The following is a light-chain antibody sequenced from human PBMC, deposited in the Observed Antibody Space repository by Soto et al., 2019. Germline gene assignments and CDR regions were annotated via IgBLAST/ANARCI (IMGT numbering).Light chain of an antibody. V-gene: IGKV3-15*01. CDR1: QSVSTN. Sequence: EIVMTQSPATLSVPPGERATLSCRASQSVSTNFAWYQQKPGQAPRLLIYGASTRAADVPARFTASGSGTEFTLTISSLQSEDFAVYYCQQYNSWPRTFGPGTKVEIK. J-gene: IGKJ1*01. CDR2: GAS. CDR3: QQYNSWPRT.